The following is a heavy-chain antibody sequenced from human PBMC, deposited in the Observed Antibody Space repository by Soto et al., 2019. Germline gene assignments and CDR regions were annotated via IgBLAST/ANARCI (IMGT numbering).Heavy chain of an antibody. CDR2: LKPDGSKK. V-gene: IGHV3-7*01. J-gene: IGHJ1*01. CDR1: GFTFRSYW. CDR3: ASRVPHGTYGAPYFQH. D-gene: IGHD1-26*01. Sequence: PGGSLRLSCATSGFTFRSYWMTWVRQAPGKGPEWVANLKPDGSKKYYADSVNGRFTLSRDNSKKTLFLQMNSLGPEDTAVYYCASRVPHGTYGAPYFQHWGQGTLVTVSS.